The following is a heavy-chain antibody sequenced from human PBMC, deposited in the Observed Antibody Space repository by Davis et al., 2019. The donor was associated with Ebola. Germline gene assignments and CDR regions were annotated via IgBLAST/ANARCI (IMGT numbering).Heavy chain of an antibody. CDR1: GGSISSGGYT. CDR2: IYHSGST. J-gene: IGHJ4*02. CDR3: ARTKGVTVDYIN. D-gene: IGHD4-11*01. Sequence: SETLSLTCTVSGGSISSGGYTWSWIRQPPGKGLEWIGYIYHSGSTYYNPSLKSRVTISVDTSKNQFSLKLSSVTAADTAVYYCARTKGVTVDYINWGQGTLVTVSS. V-gene: IGHV4-30-2*05.